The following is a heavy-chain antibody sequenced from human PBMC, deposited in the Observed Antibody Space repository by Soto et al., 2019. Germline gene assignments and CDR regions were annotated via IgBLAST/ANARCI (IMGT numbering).Heavy chain of an antibody. CDR1: GFTFSSYS. CDR3: ARDERYCSSTSGYNGADAFDI. CDR2: ISSSSSYI. Sequence: GSLRLSCAASGFTFSSYSMNWVRQAPGKGLEWVSSISSSSSYIYYADSVKGRFTISSDNAKNSLYLKMNSLRAEDTAVYYCARDERYCSSTSGYNGADAFDIWGQGTMVTVSS. D-gene: IGHD2-2*02. J-gene: IGHJ3*02. V-gene: IGHV3-21*01.